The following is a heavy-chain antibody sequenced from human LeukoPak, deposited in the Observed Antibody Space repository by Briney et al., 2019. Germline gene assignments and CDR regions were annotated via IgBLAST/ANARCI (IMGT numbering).Heavy chain of an antibody. J-gene: IGHJ5*02. Sequence: PGRSLRLSCAASGFTFSSYGMHWVRQAPGKGLEWVAVISYDGSNKYYADSVKGRFTISRDNSKNTLYLQMNSLRAEDTAVYYCARANGHIWNWFDPWGQGTLVTVSS. CDR3: ARANGHIWNWFDP. V-gene: IGHV3-30*03. CDR2: ISYDGSNK. CDR1: GFTFSSYG. D-gene: IGHD3-3*02.